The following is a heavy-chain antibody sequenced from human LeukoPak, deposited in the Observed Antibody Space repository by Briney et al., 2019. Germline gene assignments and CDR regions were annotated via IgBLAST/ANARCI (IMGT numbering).Heavy chain of an antibody. V-gene: IGHV3-30*18. J-gene: IGHJ4*02. CDR3: AKYFDY. CDR2: ISYHGSNT. Sequence: GGSLRLSCAASGFTFSSYGMHWVGQAPGKGLECVAVISYHGSNTFYAASVKGRFTISRDNSKNTLYLQMNSLRAEDTAVYYCAKYFDYWGQGTLVTVSS. CDR1: GFTFSSYG.